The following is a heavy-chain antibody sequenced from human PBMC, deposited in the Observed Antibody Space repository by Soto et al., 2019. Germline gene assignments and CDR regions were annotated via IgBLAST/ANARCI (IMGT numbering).Heavy chain of an antibody. CDR2: INAGTGNT. CDR3: ARGRASWYWDF. V-gene: IGHV1-3*01. J-gene: IGHJ4*01. D-gene: IGHD2-8*02. CDR1: GYTFTNYV. Sequence: ASVKVCGKAFGYTFTNYVIHWVRQAPGQGLEWMGWINAGTGNTKYSQKLQDRLTISRDTSAATAYLDLSRLASEDTAVYYCARGRASWYWDFWGHGTLVTVSS.